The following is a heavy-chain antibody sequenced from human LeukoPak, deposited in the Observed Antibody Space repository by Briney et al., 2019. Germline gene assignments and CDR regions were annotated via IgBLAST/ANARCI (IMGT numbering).Heavy chain of an antibody. D-gene: IGHD4-23*01. V-gene: IGHV4-34*01. Sequence: SETLSLTCAVHGGSFSGYHWSWIRQSPGKGLEWIGEINDRGHTNYNPSLESRVTISVDTSKKQFSLKLNSVTAADTAVYYCARDPTTVVTTPYCFDFWGQGTLVTVSS. CDR1: GGSFSGYH. CDR2: INDRGHT. J-gene: IGHJ4*02. CDR3: ARDPTTVVTTPYCFDF.